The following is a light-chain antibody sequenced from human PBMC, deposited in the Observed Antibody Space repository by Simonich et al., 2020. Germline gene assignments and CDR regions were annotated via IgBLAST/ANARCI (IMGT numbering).Light chain of an antibody. J-gene: IGLJ3*02. Sequence: QSALTQPASVSGSPGQSITISCTGTSSDVGGYNSVYWYQQHPGKAPKLIIYDVSKRPSVVSNRLSGSKSGNTASLTSSGLQAEDEADYYGSSYTSSSTWVFGGGTKLTVL. CDR1: SSDVGGYNS. V-gene: IGLV2-14*01. CDR2: DVS. CDR3: SSYTSSSTWV.